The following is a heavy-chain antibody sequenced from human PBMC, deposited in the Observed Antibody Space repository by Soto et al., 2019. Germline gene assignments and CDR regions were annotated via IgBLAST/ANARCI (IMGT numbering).Heavy chain of an antibody. CDR2: ISGSSSFT. CDR1: GFTFSDYY. V-gene: IGHV3-11*06. Sequence: VGSLRLSCAASGFTFSDYYMSWIRQAPGKGVEWVSYISGSSSFTNHVDSVKGRFTISRDNAKNSMYLQMNSLRAEDTAVYYCARGYGAFDIWGQGTLVTVS. D-gene: IGHD2-15*01. J-gene: IGHJ3*02. CDR3: ARGYGAFDI.